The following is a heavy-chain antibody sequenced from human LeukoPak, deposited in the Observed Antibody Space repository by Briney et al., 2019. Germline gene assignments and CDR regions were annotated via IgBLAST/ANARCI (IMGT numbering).Heavy chain of an antibody. CDR2: ISSRSSYI. CDR3: AVDPRERRDY. J-gene: IGHJ4*02. CDR1: RFTFSSYS. Sequence: PGGSLRLSCAASRFTFSSYSMNWVRQAPGKGLEWVSSISSRSSYIYQADSTKGRFTISRDNAKNSLYLQMNNLRAEDTAIYYCAVDPRERRDYWGQGTLVTVSS. D-gene: IGHD6-25*01. V-gene: IGHV3-21*01.